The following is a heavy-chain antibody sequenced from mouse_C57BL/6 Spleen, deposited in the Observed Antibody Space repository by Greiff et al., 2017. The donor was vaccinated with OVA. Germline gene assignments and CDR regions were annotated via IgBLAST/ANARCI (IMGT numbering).Heavy chain of an antibody. Sequence: VKLMESGAELARPGASVKMSCKASGYTFTSYTMHWVKQRPGQGLEWIGYINPSSGYTKYNQKFKDKATLTADKSSSTAYMQLSSLTSEDSAVYYCAREEANYYGSTDYWGQGTTLTVSS. D-gene: IGHD1-1*01. J-gene: IGHJ2*01. CDR1: GYTFTSYT. V-gene: IGHV1-4*01. CDR2: INPSSGYT. CDR3: AREEANYYGSTDY.